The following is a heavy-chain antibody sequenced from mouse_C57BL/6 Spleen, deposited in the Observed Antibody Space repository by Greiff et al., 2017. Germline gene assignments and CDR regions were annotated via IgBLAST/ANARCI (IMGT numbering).Heavy chain of an antibody. CDR3: ARLKRYFDV. J-gene: IGHJ1*03. CDR1: GFTFSSYG. CDR2: ISSGGSYT. V-gene: IGHV5-6*01. Sequence: EVQGVESGGDLVKPGGSLKLSCAASGFTFSSYGMSWVRQTPDKRLEWVATISSGGSYTYYPDSVKGRFTISRDNAKNTLYLQMSSLKSEDTAMYYCARLKRYFDVWGTGTTVTVSS.